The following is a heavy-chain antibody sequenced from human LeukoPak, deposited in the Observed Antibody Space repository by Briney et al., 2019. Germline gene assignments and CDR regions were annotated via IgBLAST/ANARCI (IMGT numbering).Heavy chain of an antibody. J-gene: IGHJ6*02. CDR1: GFTFSSYA. Sequence: GRSLRLSCAASGFTFSSYAMHWVRQAPGKGLEWVAVISYDGSNKYYADSVKGRFTISRDNSKNTLYLQMNSLRAEDTAVYYCARFRYCSSTSCPNGMDVWGQRTTVTVSS. V-gene: IGHV3-30-3*01. CDR3: ARFRYCSSTSCPNGMDV. CDR2: ISYDGSNK. D-gene: IGHD2-2*01.